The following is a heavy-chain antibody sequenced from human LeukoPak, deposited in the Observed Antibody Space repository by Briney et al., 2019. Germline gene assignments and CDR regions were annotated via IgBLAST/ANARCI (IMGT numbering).Heavy chain of an antibody. V-gene: IGHV1-69*05. D-gene: IGHD3-3*01. CDR3: AISARYYDFWSGPHVDY. J-gene: IGHJ4*02. CDR1: GGTFSSYA. CDR2: IIPIFGTA. Sequence: ASVKVSCKASGGTFSSYAISWVRQAPGQGLEWMGRIIPIFGTANYAQKFQGRVTITTDESTSTAYMELSSLRSEDTAVYYCAISARYYDFWSGPHVDYWGQGTLVTVSS.